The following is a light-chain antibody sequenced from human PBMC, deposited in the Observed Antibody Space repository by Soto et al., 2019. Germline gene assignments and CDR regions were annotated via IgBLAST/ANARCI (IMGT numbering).Light chain of an antibody. CDR2: DAS. V-gene: IGKV1-5*01. Sequence: DIQMTQSPSSVSASVGDRVTITCRASQGISSWLAWYQQKPGKAPKLLIYDASRLQSGVPSRFSGSRSGTEFTLTISSLQPDDFATYYCQQYNGYSQWTFGQGTKVDIK. CDR3: QQYNGYSQWT. J-gene: IGKJ1*01. CDR1: QGISSW.